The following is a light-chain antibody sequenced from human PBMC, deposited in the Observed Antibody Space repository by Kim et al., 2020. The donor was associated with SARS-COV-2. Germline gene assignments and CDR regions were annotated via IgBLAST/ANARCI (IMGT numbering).Light chain of an antibody. CDR3: QRYGGSPLYT. J-gene: IGKJ2*01. CDR2: DAS. Sequence: EIVLTQSPGTLSLSPGERATLSCRASQSVSSNYLAWYQQKPGQAPRLLIYDASTRATGIPDRFSGSGSGTDFSLTISRLEPEDFAVYYCQRYGGSPLYTFGQGTKLEIK. V-gene: IGKV3-20*01. CDR1: QSVSSNY.